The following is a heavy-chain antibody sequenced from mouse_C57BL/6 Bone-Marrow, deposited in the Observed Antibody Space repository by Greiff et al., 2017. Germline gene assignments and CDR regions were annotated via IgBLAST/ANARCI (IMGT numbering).Heavy chain of an antibody. J-gene: IGHJ2*01. CDR3: ARTLVAEYFDD. V-gene: IGHV1-69*01. D-gene: IGHD1-1*01. Sequence: QVQLQQSGPELVMPGASVKLSCKASGYTFTSYWMHWVKQRPGQGLEWIGEIDPSDSYTNYNQKFKGKSTLTVDKSSSTAYMQLSSLTSEDSAVYYCARTLVAEYFDDWGKGTTLTVSS. CDR1: GYTFTSYW. CDR2: IDPSDSYT.